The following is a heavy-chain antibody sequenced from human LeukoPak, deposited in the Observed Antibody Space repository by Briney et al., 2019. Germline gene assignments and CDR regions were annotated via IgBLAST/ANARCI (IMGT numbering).Heavy chain of an antibody. CDR2: IYYSGST. V-gene: IGHV4-59*08. J-gene: IGHJ4*02. CDR1: GGSISSYY. Sequence: SETLSLTCTASGGSISSYYWSWIRQPPGEGLEWIGYIYYSGSTNYNPSLKSRVTISVDTSKNQFSLKLSSVTAADTAVYYCARRVAARRIFDYWGQGTLVTVSS. CDR3: ARRVAARRIFDY. D-gene: IGHD6-6*01.